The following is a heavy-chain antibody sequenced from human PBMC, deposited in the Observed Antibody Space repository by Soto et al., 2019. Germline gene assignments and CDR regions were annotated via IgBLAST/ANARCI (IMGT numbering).Heavy chain of an antibody. CDR3: TTEAVEYCSSISCSGYMDV. V-gene: IGHV3-15*01. CDR2: IKRKTDGGTA. D-gene: IGHD2-2*01. Sequence: EVQLVESGGGLVKPGGSLRLSCAVSGFTLGNAWMTWVRQAPGKGLEWVGRIKRKTDGGTADYAAPVKGRFTISRDDSKNTLYLQTNSLKTEDTAVYYCTTEAVEYCSSISCSGYMDVWGKGTTVTVSS. J-gene: IGHJ6*03. CDR1: GFTLGNAW.